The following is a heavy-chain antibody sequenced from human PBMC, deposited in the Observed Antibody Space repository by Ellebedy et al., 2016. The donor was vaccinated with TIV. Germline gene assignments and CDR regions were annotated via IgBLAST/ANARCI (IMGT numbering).Heavy chain of an antibody. J-gene: IGHJ4*02. CDR1: GFTFSSYA. CDR3: AREFYDSSGYYLDY. Sequence: GGSLRLSXAASGFTFSSYAMHWVRQAPGKGLEWVAVISYDGSNKYYADSVKGRFTISRDNSKNTLYLQMNSLRAEDTAVYYCAREFYDSSGYYLDYWGQGTLVTVSS. CDR2: ISYDGSNK. D-gene: IGHD3-22*01. V-gene: IGHV3-30*14.